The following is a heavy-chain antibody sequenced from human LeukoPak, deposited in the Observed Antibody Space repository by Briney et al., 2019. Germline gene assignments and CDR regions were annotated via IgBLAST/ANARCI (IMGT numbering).Heavy chain of an antibody. Sequence: ASVKVSCKASGYTFTSYGISSVRQAPGPGRKGMGWISAYNGNTNHAQKLQGRVTMTTDTSTSTAYMELRSLRSDDTAVYYCARTAVVPAPVDYWGQGTLVTVSS. CDR2: ISAYNGNT. V-gene: IGHV1-18*04. D-gene: IGHD2-2*01. J-gene: IGHJ4*02. CDR1: GYTFTSYG. CDR3: ARTAVVPAPVDY.